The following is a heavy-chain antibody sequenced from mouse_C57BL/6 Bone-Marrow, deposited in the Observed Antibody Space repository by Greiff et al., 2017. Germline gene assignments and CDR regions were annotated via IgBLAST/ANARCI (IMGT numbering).Heavy chain of an antibody. D-gene: IGHD4-1*01. Sequence: QVQLQQPGAELVKPGASVKMSCKASGYTFTSYWLTWVKQRPGQGLAWIGDIYPTSGRTNYNEKFKSKAILTVDTSSNTAYLQLSSLTSEDSAVFYGARSGPLGRSFDYWGQGTTLTGSS. CDR2: IYPTSGRT. J-gene: IGHJ2*01. CDR1: GYTFTSYW. V-gene: IGHV1-55*01. CDR3: ARSGPLGRSFDY.